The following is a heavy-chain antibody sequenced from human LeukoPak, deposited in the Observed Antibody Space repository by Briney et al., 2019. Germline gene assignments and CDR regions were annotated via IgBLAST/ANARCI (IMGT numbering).Heavy chain of an antibody. CDR2: ISGSGGST. J-gene: IGHJ3*02. D-gene: IGHD4-23*01. CDR1: GFTFSSYA. V-gene: IGHV3-23*01. Sequence: PGGSLRLSCAASGFTFSSYAMSWVRQAPGKGLEWVSAISGSGGSTYYADSVKGRFTISRDNSKNTLYLQMNSLRAEDTAVYYCAKDRPLLSSDYGGKGPDAFDIWGQGTMVTVSS. CDR3: AKDRPLLSSDYGGKGPDAFDI.